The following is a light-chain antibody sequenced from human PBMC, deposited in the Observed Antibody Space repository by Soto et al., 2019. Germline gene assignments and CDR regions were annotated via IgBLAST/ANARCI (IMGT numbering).Light chain of an antibody. CDR2: KAS. CDR1: QSISSW. V-gene: IGKV1-5*03. J-gene: IGKJ4*01. CDR3: QQYNSYSLT. Sequence: DIQMTQSPSTLSASVGDRVTITCRASQSISSWMAWYQQKPGKAPKLLIYKASSLESGVPSRFSGSGSGTEFTLTISSLQPDDFATYYCQQYNSYSLTFGGGTQLEIK.